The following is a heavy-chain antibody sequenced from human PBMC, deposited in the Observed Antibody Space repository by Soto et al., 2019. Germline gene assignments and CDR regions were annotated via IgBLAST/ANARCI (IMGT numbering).Heavy chain of an antibody. CDR1: GASFNSYF. D-gene: IGHD2-15*01. Sequence: SETLSLTCAVYGASFNSYFLNWVRQPPGKGLEWIGEVTPSGGSNYNPSLKSRVTISKDTSKNQFSLKVTSVTAADTAVYYCTTSGRRWPDAFDIWAQGAMVTVSS. CDR3: TTSGRRWPDAFDI. CDR2: VTPSGGS. J-gene: IGHJ3*02. V-gene: IGHV4-34*01.